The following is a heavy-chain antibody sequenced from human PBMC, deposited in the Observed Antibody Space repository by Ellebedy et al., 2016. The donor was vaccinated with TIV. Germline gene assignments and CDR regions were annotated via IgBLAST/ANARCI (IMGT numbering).Heavy chain of an antibody. CDR3: ARFLYGDFVKFFDS. Sequence: SGPTLVKPTQTLTLTCTFSGFSLRSSGVTVGWIRQPPGKALEWPALIYWNDDKRYSPSLKSRLTITKDTSKNQVVLTLTNMDPVDTATYYCARFLYGDFVKFFDSWGQGTLVTVSS. V-gene: IGHV2-5*01. CDR1: GFSLRSSGVT. J-gene: IGHJ4*02. CDR2: IYWNDDK. D-gene: IGHD4-17*01.